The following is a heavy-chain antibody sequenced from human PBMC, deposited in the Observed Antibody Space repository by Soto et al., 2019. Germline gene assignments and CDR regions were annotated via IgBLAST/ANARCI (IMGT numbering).Heavy chain of an antibody. D-gene: IGHD2-8*01. Sequence: QVQLVESGGGVVQPGRSLRLSCAASGFTFSSYAMHWVRQAPGKGLEWVAVISYDGSNKYYADSVKGRFTISRDNSKNTLYLQMNCLRAEDTAVYYCASGLVVYAFDYWGQGTLVTVSS. CDR2: ISYDGSNK. V-gene: IGHV3-30-3*01. J-gene: IGHJ4*02. CDR1: GFTFSSYA. CDR3: ASGLVVYAFDY.